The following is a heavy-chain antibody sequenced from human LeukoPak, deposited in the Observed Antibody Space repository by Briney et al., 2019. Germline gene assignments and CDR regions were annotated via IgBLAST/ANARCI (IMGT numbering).Heavy chain of an antibody. J-gene: IGHJ6*03. CDR1: GFTFRSYT. Sequence: GGSLRLSCAASGFTFRSYTMSWVRQAPGKGLEWVSVISGSGGNTYYADPVKGRFTISRYNSKNTLYLQMNSLRAEDTAVYYCAKRRGLELLYYYYMDVWGKGTTVTVSS. CDR3: AKRRGLELLYYYYMDV. CDR2: ISGSGGNT. D-gene: IGHD1-7*01. V-gene: IGHV3-23*01.